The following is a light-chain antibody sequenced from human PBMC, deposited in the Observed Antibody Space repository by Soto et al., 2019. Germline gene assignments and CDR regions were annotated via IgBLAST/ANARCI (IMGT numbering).Light chain of an antibody. J-gene: IGKJ4*01. Sequence: IVMTQSPATLSVSPGEGVTLSCRASENVGTNLAWYQQKPGQAPRLLIYGSSTRATGIPATFSGSGSGTEFTLTXSSLQSEESAIYYCQQYNNWGLSFGGGTKVEIK. CDR3: QQYNNWGLS. V-gene: IGKV3D-15*01. CDR1: ENVGTN. CDR2: GSS.